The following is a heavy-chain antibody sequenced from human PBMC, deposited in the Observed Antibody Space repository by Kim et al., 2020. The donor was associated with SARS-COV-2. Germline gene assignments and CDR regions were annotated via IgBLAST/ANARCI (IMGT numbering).Heavy chain of an antibody. Sequence: GVSLRLSCVTSGFTFGTYAMSWVRQAPEKGLEWVSGISSSGGSTYYADSVKGRFTISRDSSKNTLYLQMVSLRVDDTALYYCARTRSCSSTSCYVDYWGQGTLVTVSS. V-gene: IGHV3-23*01. CDR3: ARTRSCSSTSCYVDY. D-gene: IGHD2-2*01. J-gene: IGHJ4*02. CDR1: GFTFGTYA. CDR2: ISSSGGST.